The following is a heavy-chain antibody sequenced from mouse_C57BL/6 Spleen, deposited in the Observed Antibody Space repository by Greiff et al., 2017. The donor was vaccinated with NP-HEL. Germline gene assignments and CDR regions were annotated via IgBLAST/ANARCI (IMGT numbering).Heavy chain of an antibody. CDR3: ARRRDSNYDYYAMDY. V-gene: IGHV1-7*01. Sequence: QVHVKQSGAELAKPGASVKLSCKASGYTFTSYWMHWVKQRPGQGLEWIGYINPSSGYTKYNQKFKDKATLTADKSSSTAYMQLSSLTYEDSAVYYCARRRDSNYDYYAMDYWGQGTSVTVSS. D-gene: IGHD2-5*01. CDR2: INPSSGYT. CDR1: GYTFTSYW. J-gene: IGHJ4*01.